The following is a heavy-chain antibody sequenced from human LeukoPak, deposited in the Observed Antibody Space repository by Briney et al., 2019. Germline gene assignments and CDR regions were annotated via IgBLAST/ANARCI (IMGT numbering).Heavy chain of an antibody. D-gene: IGHD5-24*01. CDR3: ARDGLQGWFDP. J-gene: IGHJ5*02. CDR1: GGSISIYY. Sequence: PSETLSLTCTVSGGSISIYYWSWIRQPPGKGLEWIGEINHSGSTNYNPSLKSRVTISVDTSKNQFSLKLSSVTAADTAVYYCARDGLQGWFDPWGQGTLVTVSS. V-gene: IGHV4-34*01. CDR2: INHSGST.